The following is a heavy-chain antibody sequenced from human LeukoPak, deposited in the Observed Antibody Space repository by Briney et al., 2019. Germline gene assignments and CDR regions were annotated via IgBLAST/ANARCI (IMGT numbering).Heavy chain of an antibody. CDR3: ARAMDY. V-gene: IGHV3-7*03. Sequence: GGSLRLSCAASGFTFSSYAMNWVRQAPGKGLEWVANINQDGSQKHYVDSVKGRFTISRGNAKNSMYLQMNSLRVEDTAVYYCARAMDYWGPGTLVTVSS. CDR1: GFTFSSYA. CDR2: INQDGSQK. J-gene: IGHJ4*02.